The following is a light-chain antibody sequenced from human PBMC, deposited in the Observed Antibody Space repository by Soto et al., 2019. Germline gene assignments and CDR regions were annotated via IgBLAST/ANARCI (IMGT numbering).Light chain of an antibody. Sequence: QSALTQPASVSGSPGQSITISYTGTSSDVGGYTYVCWYQQHPGTAPKLMIYEVSNRPSGVSNRFSGSKSGNTASLTISGLQAEDEDYYYCSSYTSSSTRVFGGGTKLTVL. CDR2: EVS. CDR1: SSDVGGYTY. V-gene: IGLV2-14*01. J-gene: IGLJ3*02. CDR3: SSYTSSSTRV.